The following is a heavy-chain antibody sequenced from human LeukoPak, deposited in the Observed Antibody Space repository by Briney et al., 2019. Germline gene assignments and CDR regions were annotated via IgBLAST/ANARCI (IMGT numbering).Heavy chain of an antibody. CDR2: IYYSGST. CDR1: GGSISSGGYY. CDR3: ARGKVYYDILTGSFDY. V-gene: IGHV4-31*03. D-gene: IGHD3-9*01. J-gene: IGHJ4*02. Sequence: SETLSLTCTVSGGSISSGGYYWSWIRQHPGKGLEWIGYIYYSGSTYYNPSLKSRVTISVGTSKNQFSLKLSSVTAADTAVYYCARGKVYYDILTGSFDYWGQGTLVTVSS.